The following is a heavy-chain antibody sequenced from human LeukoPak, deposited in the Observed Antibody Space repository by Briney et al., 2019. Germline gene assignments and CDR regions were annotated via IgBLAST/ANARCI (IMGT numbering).Heavy chain of an antibody. CDR3: ARDRRDGYNLWYFGY. V-gene: IGHV4-59*01. Sequence: PSETLSLTCTVSGGSISSYYWSWIRQPPGKGLERIWYIYYSWSTNYNHSLKSRVTISVDTSKNQFSLKLSSVTAADTAVYYCARDRRDGYNLWYFGYWGQGTLVTVSS. J-gene: IGHJ4*02. CDR1: GGSISSYY. D-gene: IGHD5-24*01. CDR2: IYYSWST.